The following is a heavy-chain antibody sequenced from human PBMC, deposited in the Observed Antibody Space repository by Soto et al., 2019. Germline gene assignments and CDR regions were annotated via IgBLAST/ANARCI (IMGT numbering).Heavy chain of an antibody. CDR2: INPSGGST. CDR1: GYTFTSYY. J-gene: IGHJ5*02. Sequence: QVQLVQSGAEVKKPGASVKVSCKASGYTFTSYYMHWVRQAPGQGLEWMGIINPSGGSTSYAQKFQGRVTMTRDTSTSTVYMELSSLRSEDTAVYYCARVGSSWSRDHWFDPWGQGTLVTVSS. CDR3: ARVGSSWSRDHWFDP. D-gene: IGHD6-13*01. V-gene: IGHV1-46*01.